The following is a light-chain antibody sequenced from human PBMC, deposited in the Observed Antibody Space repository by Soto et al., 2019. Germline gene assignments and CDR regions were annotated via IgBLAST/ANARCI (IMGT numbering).Light chain of an antibody. J-gene: IGLJ1*01. CDR2: TNN. Sequence: QSVLTQPPSVSGTPGQTVTISCSGSTSNIGTNSVNWFQHLPGTAPKLLIYTNNQRPSGVPDRFSGSRSGTSASLAISGLQSEDEADYYCATWHDSVYVFGSGTKLTVL. CDR3: ATWHDSVYV. CDR1: TSNIGTNS. V-gene: IGLV1-44*01.